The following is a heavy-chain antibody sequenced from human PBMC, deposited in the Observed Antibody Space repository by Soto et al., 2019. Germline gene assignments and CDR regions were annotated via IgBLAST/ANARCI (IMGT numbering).Heavy chain of an antibody. CDR1: GGSISSGDYY. J-gene: IGHJ5*02. CDR2: INHSGST. V-gene: IGHV4-30-4*01. Sequence: QVQLQESGPGLVKPSQTLSLTCTVSGGSISSGDYYWSWIRQPPGKGLEWIGEINHSGSTNYNPSLKSRVTISVDTSKNQFSLKLSSVTAADTAVYYCARGLLDIVVVPAAIQFDPWGQGTLVTVSS. D-gene: IGHD2-2*03. CDR3: ARGLLDIVVVPAAIQFDP.